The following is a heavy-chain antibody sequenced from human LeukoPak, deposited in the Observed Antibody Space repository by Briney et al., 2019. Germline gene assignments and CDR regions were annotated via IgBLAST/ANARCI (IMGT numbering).Heavy chain of an antibody. V-gene: IGHV1-46*01. CDR2: INPSGGST. J-gene: IGHJ5*02. D-gene: IGHD1-26*01. Sequence: ASVKVSCKAFGYTFTSYYMHWVRQAPGQGLEWMGIINPSGGSTSHAQKFQGRVTMTRDTSTSTVYMELSSLRSEDTAVYYCARAGWEVPHHNCFDPWGQGTLVTVSS. CDR1: GYTFTSYY. CDR3: ARAGWEVPHHNCFDP.